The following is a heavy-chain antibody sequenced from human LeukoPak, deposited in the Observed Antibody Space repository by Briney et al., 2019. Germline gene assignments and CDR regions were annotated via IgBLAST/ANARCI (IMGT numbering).Heavy chain of an antibody. D-gene: IGHD2-21*02. CDR3: ARNPIYCGGDCYLGP. Sequence: ASVKASCKASGYTFTGYYMHWVRQAPGQGLEWMGWINPNSGGTNYAQKFQGRVTMTRDTSISTAYMELSRLRSDDTAVYYCARNPIYCGGDCYLGPWGQGTLVTVSS. J-gene: IGHJ5*02. V-gene: IGHV1-2*02. CDR1: GYTFTGYY. CDR2: INPNSGGT.